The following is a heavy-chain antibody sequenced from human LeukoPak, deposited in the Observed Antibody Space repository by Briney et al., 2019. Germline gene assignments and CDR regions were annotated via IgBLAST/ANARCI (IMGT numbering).Heavy chain of an antibody. CDR2: IYPGDSDT. CDR3: ARLFAPSETEYGPVDY. CDR1: GYSFTSYW. Sequence: GESLKISCKGSGYSFTSYWIGWVRQMPGKGLEWMGIIYPGDSDTRYSPSFQGQVTISADKSISTAYLQWSSLKASDTAMYYCARLFAPSETEYGPVDYWGQGTLVTVSS. D-gene: IGHD2/OR15-2a*01. J-gene: IGHJ4*02. V-gene: IGHV5-51*01.